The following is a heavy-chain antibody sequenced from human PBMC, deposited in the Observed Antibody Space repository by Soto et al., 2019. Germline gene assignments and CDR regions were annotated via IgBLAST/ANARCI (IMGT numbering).Heavy chain of an antibody. J-gene: IGHJ2*01. D-gene: IGHD6-19*01. Sequence: EVQLVESGGGLVKPGGSLRLSCAASGFTFSSYSMNWVRQAPGKGLEWVSSISSSSSYIYYADSVKGRFTISRDNAKNSLYLQMNSLRAEDTAVYYCARGWDVEGGSGGYFDLWGRGTLVTVSS. CDR1: GFTFSSYS. CDR3: ARGWDVEGGSGGYFDL. V-gene: IGHV3-21*01. CDR2: ISSSSSYI.